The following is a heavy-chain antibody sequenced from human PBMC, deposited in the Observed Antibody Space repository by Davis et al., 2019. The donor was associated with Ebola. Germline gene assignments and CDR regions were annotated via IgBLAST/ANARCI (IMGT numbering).Heavy chain of an antibody. CDR2: IYPGDSDT. D-gene: IGHD2-15*01. Sequence: GESLRLSCKGSGYSFTSYWIGWVRQMPGKGLEWMGIIYPGDSDTRYSPSFQGQVTISADKSISTAYLQWSSLKASDTAMYYCARRSRTGYCSGGSCTGDFDYWGQGTLVTVSS. J-gene: IGHJ4*02. CDR3: ARRSRTGYCSGGSCTGDFDY. CDR1: GYSFTSYW. V-gene: IGHV5-51*01.